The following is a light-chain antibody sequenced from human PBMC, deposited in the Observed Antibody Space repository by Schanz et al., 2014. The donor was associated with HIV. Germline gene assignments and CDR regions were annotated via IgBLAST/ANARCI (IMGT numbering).Light chain of an antibody. J-gene: IGLJ3*02. CDR1: SSNVGAGFD. V-gene: IGLV1-40*01. CDR3: CSFAGTIWV. CDR2: TND. Sequence: QSVLTQPPSVSGAPGQRVTIPCSGSSSNVGAGFDVHWYQQALGKAPTLLIYTNDNRPSGVPDRYSGSKSGTSASLAITGLQAEDEADYYCCSFAGTIWVFGGGTKLTVL.